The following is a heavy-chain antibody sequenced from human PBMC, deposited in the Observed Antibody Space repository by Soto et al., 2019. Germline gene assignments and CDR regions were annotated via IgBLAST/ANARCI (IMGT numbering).Heavy chain of an antibody. Sequence: EVQLVESGGGLVQPGGSLRLSCAASGFTFSNYWMHWVRQVPGKGLVWVSHIDSDGNHTTYADSVKGRFTISRDNAKNTLYLQMNSLRAEDTAVYYCVRDDVGVGIDYWGLGTLVTVSS. V-gene: IGHV3-74*01. CDR3: VRDDVGVGIDY. CDR2: IDSDGNHT. CDR1: GFTFSNYW. J-gene: IGHJ4*02. D-gene: IGHD1-26*01.